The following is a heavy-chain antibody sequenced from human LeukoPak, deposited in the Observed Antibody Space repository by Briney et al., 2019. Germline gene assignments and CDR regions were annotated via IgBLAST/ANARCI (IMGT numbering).Heavy chain of an antibody. CDR2: IKQDGSEK. CDR1: GFTLSSYW. CDR3: ARDKDKWLRFGGLNWFDP. Sequence: GGSLRLSCAASGFTLSSYWMSWVRQAPGKELEWVANIKQDGSEKYYVDSVKRRFTISRDNAKNSLYLQMNSLRAEDTAVYYCARDKDKWLRFGGLNWFDPWGQGTLVTVSS. J-gene: IGHJ5*02. V-gene: IGHV3-7*03. D-gene: IGHD5-12*01.